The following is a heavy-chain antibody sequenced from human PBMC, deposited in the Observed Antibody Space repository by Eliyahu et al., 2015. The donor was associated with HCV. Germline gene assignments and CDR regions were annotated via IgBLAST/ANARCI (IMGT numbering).Heavy chain of an antibody. Sequence: RSLRLSCTASGFTFGDYAMSWFRQAPGKGLEWVGFIRSKAYGGTTEYAASVKGRFTISRDDSKSIAYLQMNSLKTEDTAVYYCTRVIGDSSGPIIGSPDYWGQGTLVTVSS. CDR3: TRVIGDSSGPIIGSPDY. CDR2: IRSKAYGGTT. CDR1: GFTFGDYA. J-gene: IGHJ4*02. D-gene: IGHD3-22*01. V-gene: IGHV3-49*03.